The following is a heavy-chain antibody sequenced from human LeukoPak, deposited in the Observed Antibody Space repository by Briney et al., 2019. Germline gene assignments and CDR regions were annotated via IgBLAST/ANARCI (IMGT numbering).Heavy chain of an antibody. D-gene: IGHD1-7*01. CDR1: GFTFSSPS. CDR2: ISSGSSYI. CDR3: ASERYNWNYAFDY. J-gene: IGHJ4*02. V-gene: IGHV3-21*01. Sequence: PGGSLRLSCAASGFTFSSPSMNWVRQAPGKGLERVSSISSGSSYIYYADPLKGRFTVSRDNAKNSLYLQMNSLRAEDTAVYYCASERYNWNYAFDYWGQGILVTVSS.